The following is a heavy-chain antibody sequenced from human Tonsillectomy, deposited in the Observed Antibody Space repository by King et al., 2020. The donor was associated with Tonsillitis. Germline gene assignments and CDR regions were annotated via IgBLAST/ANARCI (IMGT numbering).Heavy chain of an antibody. CDR2: SSGSGGGT. Sequence: VQLVESGGGLVQPGGSLRLSCAASGFAFGSYDMSWVRKALVKGPEWVSASSGSGGGTNFAASVMGRCIFSRDNSKNKLNLQMNRLRAGDTAVYYCAKGPAAESPDYYYFYYMDVWGKGTTVIVSS. D-gene: IGHD6-25*01. J-gene: IGHJ6*03. CDR1: GFAFGSYD. V-gene: IGHV3-23*04. CDR3: AKGPAAESPDYYYFYYMDV.